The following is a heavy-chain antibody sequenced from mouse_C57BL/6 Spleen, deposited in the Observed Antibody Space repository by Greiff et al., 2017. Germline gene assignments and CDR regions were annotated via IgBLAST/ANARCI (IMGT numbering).Heavy chain of an antibody. J-gene: IGHJ3*01. CDR3: ARGYYYGSSYEGFAY. V-gene: IGHV1-69*01. CDR1: GYTFTSYW. Sequence: QVQLQQSGAELVMPGASVKLSCKASGYTFTSYWMHWVKQRPGQGLEWIGEIDPSDSSTNYNQKFKGKSTLTVDKSSSTAYMQLSSLTSEDSAVYYCARGYYYGSSYEGFAYWGQGTLVTVSA. D-gene: IGHD1-1*01. CDR2: IDPSDSST.